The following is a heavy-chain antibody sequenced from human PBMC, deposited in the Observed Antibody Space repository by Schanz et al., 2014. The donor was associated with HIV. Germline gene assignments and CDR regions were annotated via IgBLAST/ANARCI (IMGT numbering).Heavy chain of an antibody. CDR1: GFTFNSYA. Sequence: VQLVESGGGVVQPGRSLRLSCVASGFTFNSYAMHWVRQAPGKGLEWVSAISGSGDITYYADSVKGRFTISRDNSKNTVYLQMDSLRAEDTAVYYCEKDLLSRYCSGGSCYSSYWGQGTLVTVSS. CDR3: EKDLLSRYCSGGSCYSSY. V-gene: IGHV3-23*04. J-gene: IGHJ4*02. CDR2: ISGSGDIT. D-gene: IGHD2-15*01.